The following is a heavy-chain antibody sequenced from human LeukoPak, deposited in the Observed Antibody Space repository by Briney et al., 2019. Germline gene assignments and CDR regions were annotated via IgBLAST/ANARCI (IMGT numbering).Heavy chain of an antibody. CDR2: ISHTGSTM. D-gene: IGHD3-16*01. CDR1: GFSFSSYS. V-gene: IGHV3-48*01. Sequence: GGSLRLSCAASGFSFSSYSMNWVRQAPGKGLEWVSYISHTGSTMSYADSVKGRFTISRDNSKNTLYLQMNSLRAEDTAVYYCARDLRGGFDYWGQGTLVTVSS. CDR3: ARDLRGGFDY. J-gene: IGHJ4*02.